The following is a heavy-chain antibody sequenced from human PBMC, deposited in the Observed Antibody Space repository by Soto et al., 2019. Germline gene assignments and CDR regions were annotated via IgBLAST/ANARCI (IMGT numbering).Heavy chain of an antibody. CDR3: ARDLLGCPGDLGVMGP. CDR1: GCTFSNCW. Sequence: PGGALRLSCAASGCTFSNCWMHCGRQVSGKGLEGVSRINADGTCTSYADSVKGRFTISRDNPKKSLYLQMNSLRAEDTAVYFCARDLLGCPGDLGVMGPRGQRSFVPVSS. CDR2: INADGTCT. D-gene: IGHD2-2*01. V-gene: IGHV3-74*01. J-gene: IGHJ5*02.